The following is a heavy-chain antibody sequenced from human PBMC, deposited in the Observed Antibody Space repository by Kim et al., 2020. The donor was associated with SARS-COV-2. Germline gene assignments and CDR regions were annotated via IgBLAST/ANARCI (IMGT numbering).Heavy chain of an antibody. CDR3: ATFGLTATLDY. CDR1: GFTFNTYW. CDR2: IKADGSEK. J-gene: IGHJ4*02. Sequence: GGSLRLSCAASGFTFNTYWMSWVRQAPGKGLEWVANIKADGSEKYYVDSVKGRFTISRDNAKNSLFLQMTSLRADDTAVYYCATFGLTATLDYWGLGSLVTVSS. V-gene: IGHV3-7*01. D-gene: IGHD2-21*02.